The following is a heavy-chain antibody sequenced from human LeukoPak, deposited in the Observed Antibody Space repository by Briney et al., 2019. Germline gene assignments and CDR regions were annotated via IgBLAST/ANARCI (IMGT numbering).Heavy chain of an antibody. V-gene: IGHV4-61*01. CDR3: AIGLGYCSSTSCYVYFDY. J-gene: IGHJ4*02. CDR1: GGSVSSGSYY. CDR2: IYYSGST. D-gene: IGHD2-2*01. Sequence: SETLSLTCTVSGGSVSSGSYYWNWIRQPPGKGLEWIGHIYYSGSTDYNPSLKSRVTISADTSKNQFSLKLSSVTAADTAVYYCAIGLGYCSSTSCYVYFDYWGQGTLVTVSS.